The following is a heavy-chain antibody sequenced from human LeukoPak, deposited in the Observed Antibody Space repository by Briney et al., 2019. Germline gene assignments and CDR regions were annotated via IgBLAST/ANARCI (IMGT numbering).Heavy chain of an antibody. Sequence: SETLSLTCTVSGGSISSYHWSWIRQSPGKGLELIGYFYNSGSTNYNPSLKSRVTILVDASRNQFSLRLSSVTAADTAVYYCARGGGCSGGSCYLFDYWGQGTLVTVS. V-gene: IGHV4-59*08. CDR1: GGSISSYH. D-gene: IGHD2-15*01. CDR3: ARGGGCSGGSCYLFDY. CDR2: FYNSGST. J-gene: IGHJ4*02.